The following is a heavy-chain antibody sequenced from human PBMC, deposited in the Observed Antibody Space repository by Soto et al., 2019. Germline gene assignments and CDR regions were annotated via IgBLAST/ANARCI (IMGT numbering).Heavy chain of an antibody. D-gene: IGHD2-15*01. CDR3: ARGSRARNYYYYGMDV. J-gene: IGHJ6*02. CDR1: GGTFSSYT. Sequence: QVQLVQSGAEVKKPGSSVKVSCKASGGTFSSYTISWVRQAPGQGLEWMGRIIPILGIANYAQKFQGRVTITXGKYTXXDYMELSSLRSEDTAVYYCARGSRARNYYYYGMDVWGQGTTVTVSS. V-gene: IGHV1-69*02. CDR2: IIPILGIA.